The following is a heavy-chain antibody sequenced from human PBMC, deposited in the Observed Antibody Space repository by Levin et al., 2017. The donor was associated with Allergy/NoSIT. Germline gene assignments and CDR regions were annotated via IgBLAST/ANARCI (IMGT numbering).Heavy chain of an antibody. CDR3: ARGEYYYGSGNWFDP. CDR1: GGSVSVSSGTYY. V-gene: IGHV4-61*01. CDR2: IYSSGRT. Sequence: PSETLSLTCTVSGGSVSVSSGTYYWNWIRQPPGKGLEWIGYIYSSGRTKYNPSLKSRVTISVDTSKNQFSLKLSSGTAADTAVYFCARGEYYYGSGNWFDPWGQGTLVTVSS. D-gene: IGHD3-10*01. J-gene: IGHJ5*02.